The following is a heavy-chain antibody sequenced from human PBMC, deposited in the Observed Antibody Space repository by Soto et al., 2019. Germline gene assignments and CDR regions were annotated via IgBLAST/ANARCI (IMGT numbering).Heavy chain of an antibody. CDR3: AKDRGYCTNGVCYADGYYGMDV. V-gene: IGHV3-30*18. Sequence: GGSLRLSCAASGFTFSSYGMHWVRQAPGKGLEWVAVISYDGSNKYYADSVKGRFTISRDNSKNTLYLQMNSLRAEDTAVYYCAKDRGYCTNGVCYADGYYGMDVWGQGTTVTVS. CDR2: ISYDGSNK. J-gene: IGHJ6*02. CDR1: GFTFSSYG. D-gene: IGHD2-8*01.